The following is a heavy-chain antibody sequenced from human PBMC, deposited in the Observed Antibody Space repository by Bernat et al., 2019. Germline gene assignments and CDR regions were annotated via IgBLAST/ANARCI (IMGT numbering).Heavy chain of an antibody. CDR3: ASAPMTTVTASSLDYMDV. D-gene: IGHD4-11*01. J-gene: IGHJ6*03. Sequence: EVQLVESGGGLVQPGGSLRLSCAASGFTFSSYWMSWVRQAPGKGLEWVANKKQDGSEKYYVDSVKSRFTISRDNAKNSLYLQMNSLRAEDTAVYYCASAPMTTVTASSLDYMDVWGKGTTVTVSS. CDR1: GFTFSSYW. V-gene: IGHV3-7*03. CDR2: KKQDGSEK.